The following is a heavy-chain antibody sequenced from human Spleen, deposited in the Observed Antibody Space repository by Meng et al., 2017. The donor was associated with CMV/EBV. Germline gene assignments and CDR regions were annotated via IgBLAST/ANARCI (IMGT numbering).Heavy chain of an antibody. V-gene: IGHV1-2*02. CDR3: ARGRYCSSTSCYTGGVVDY. CDR1: GYTFTGYY. CDR2: INPKSGGT. J-gene: IGHJ4*02. D-gene: IGHD2-2*02. Sequence: ASVKVSCKASGYTFTGYYMHWVRQAPGQGLEWMGWINPKSGGTNSAQKFRGRVIMTRDTSISTAYMELSRLTSDDTAMYYCARGRYCSSTSCYTGGVVDYWGQGTLVTVSS.